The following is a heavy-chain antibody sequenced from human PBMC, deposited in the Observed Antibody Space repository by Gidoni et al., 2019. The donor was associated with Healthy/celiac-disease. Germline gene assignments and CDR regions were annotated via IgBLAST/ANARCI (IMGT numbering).Heavy chain of an antibody. CDR3: ARDKFLDYGDYWSAFDI. D-gene: IGHD4-17*01. Sequence: QVQLVESGGGVVQPGRSLSLSCAAPGFTFSSYDRHWVRQAPGKGLEWVAVISYDGSNKYYADSVKGRFTISRDNSKNTLYLQMNSLRAEDTAVYYCARDKFLDYGDYWSAFDIWGQGTMVTVSS. CDR2: ISYDGSNK. J-gene: IGHJ3*02. CDR1: GFTFSSYD. V-gene: IGHV3-30-3*01.